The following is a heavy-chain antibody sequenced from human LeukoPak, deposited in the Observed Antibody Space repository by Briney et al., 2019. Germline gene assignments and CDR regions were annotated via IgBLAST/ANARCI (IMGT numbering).Heavy chain of an antibody. D-gene: IGHD2-2*01. V-gene: IGHV3-7*05. CDR1: GFTFSAYW. J-gene: IGHJ4*02. CDR3: ARDMHSSYEY. Sequence: GGSLRLSCAASGFTFSAYWMSWLRQAPGRGLEWVASIKQDGGEKYYVDSVMGRFTISKDNAKNSLHLQMNSLRVEDTAVYYCARDMHSSYEYWGQGTLVSVSS. CDR2: IKQDGGEK.